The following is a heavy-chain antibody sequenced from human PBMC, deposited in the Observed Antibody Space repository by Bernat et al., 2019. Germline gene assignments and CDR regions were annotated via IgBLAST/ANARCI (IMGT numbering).Heavy chain of an antibody. D-gene: IGHD3-16*01. CDR3: ARVSVMITFGGVENGMDV. Sequence: QVQLVESGGGVVQPGRSLRLSCAASGFTFSSYAMHWVRQAPGKGLEWVAVISYDGSNKYYADSVKGRFTISRDNSKNTLYLQMNSLRAEDTAVYYCARVSVMITFGGVENGMDVWGQGTTVTVSS. V-gene: IGHV3-30-3*01. CDR1: GFTFSSYA. J-gene: IGHJ6*02. CDR2: ISYDGSNK.